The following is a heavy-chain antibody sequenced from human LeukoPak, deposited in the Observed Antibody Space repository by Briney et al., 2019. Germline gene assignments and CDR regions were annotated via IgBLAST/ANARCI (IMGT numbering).Heavy chain of an antibody. CDR2: ISSSGSTI. J-gene: IGHJ4*02. D-gene: IGHD3-16*02. V-gene: IGHV3-11*01. Sequence: GGSLRLSCAASGFTFSDYYMSWTRQAPGKGLEWVSYISSSGSTIYYADSVKGRFTISRDNAKNSLYLQMNSLRAEDTAVYYCARAHYDYVWGSYQLFDYWGQGTLVTVSS. CDR3: ARAHYDYVWGSYQLFDY. CDR1: GFTFSDYY.